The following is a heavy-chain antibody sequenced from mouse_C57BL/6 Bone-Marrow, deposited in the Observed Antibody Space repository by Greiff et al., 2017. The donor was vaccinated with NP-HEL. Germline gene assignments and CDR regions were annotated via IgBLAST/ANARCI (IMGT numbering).Heavy chain of an antibody. CDR1: GYSITSGYY. Sequence: EVKLMESGPGLVKPSQSLSLTCSVTGYSITSGYYWNWIRQFPGNKLEWMGYISYDGSNNYNPSLKNRISITRDTSKNKFFLKLNSVTTEDTATYYCARDDYYAMDYWGQGTSVTVSS. V-gene: IGHV3-6*01. CDR2: ISYDGSN. J-gene: IGHJ4*01. CDR3: ARDDYYAMDY.